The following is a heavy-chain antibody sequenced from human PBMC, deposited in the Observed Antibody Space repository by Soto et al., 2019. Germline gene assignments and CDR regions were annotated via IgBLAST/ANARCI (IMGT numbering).Heavy chain of an antibody. CDR1: GGFISTGDYC. J-gene: IGHJ4*02. Sequence: QVRRQESGPGLVKPSQTLSLTCTVSGGFISTGDYCWSWIRQPPGKGLEWIGFIYYSGGTYYNPSLKRRVTISIDTPKKQFSLKLSSLTAADTAVYYCARAMWTVSPPYFDFWGLGTLVTVSS. D-gene: IGHD2-21*01. CDR3: ARAMWTVSPPYFDF. V-gene: IGHV4-30-4*01. CDR2: IYYSGGT.